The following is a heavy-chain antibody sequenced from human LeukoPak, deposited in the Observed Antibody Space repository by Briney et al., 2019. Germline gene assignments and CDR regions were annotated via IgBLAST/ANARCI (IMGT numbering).Heavy chain of an antibody. CDR2: INHSGST. D-gene: IGHD1-26*01. V-gene: IGHV4-34*01. CDR3: ARYSVGKYYFDY. J-gene: IGHJ4*02. CDR1: GGSFSGYY. Sequence: SETLSLTCAVYGGSFSGYYWSWIRQPPGKGLEWIGEINHSGSTNYNPSLKSRVTISVDTSKNQFSLKLSSVTAADTAVYYCARYSVGKYYFDYWGQGTLVTVSS.